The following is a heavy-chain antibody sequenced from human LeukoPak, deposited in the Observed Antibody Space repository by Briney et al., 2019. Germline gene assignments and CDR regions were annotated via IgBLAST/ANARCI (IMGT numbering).Heavy chain of an antibody. CDR3: ARGHDYGDFFDY. CDR1: GFTFSSYG. CDR2: ISCDGSNK. J-gene: IGHJ4*02. Sequence: PGGSLRLSCAASGFTFSSYGMHWVRQAPGKGLEWVAVISCDGSNKYYADSVKGRFTISRDNSKNTLYLQMNSLRAEDTAVYYCARGHDYGDFFDYWGQGTLVTVSS. D-gene: IGHD4-17*01. V-gene: IGHV3-30*03.